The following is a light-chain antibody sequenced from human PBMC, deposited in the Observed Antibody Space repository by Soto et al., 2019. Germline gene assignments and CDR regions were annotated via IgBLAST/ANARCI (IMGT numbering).Light chain of an antibody. CDR2: EGS. V-gene: IGLV2-23*01. CDR3: CSYAGSFTYV. J-gene: IGLJ1*01. Sequence: ALTQPASVSGSPGQSITISCTGTSSDVGSGSHNLVSWHQQRPGKVPKLMIYEGSKRPSGVSNRFSGSKSGYTASLTISGLQAEDEADYFCCSYAGSFTYVSGTGTKVTVL. CDR1: SSDVGSGSHNL.